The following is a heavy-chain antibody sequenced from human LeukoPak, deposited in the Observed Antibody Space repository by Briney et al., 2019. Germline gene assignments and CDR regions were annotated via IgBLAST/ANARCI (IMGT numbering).Heavy chain of an antibody. CDR1: GFTFSSYW. CDR3: ARDRGVAGTGQGYPDAFDI. CDR2: IKQDGSEK. J-gene: IGHJ3*02. D-gene: IGHD6-19*01. V-gene: IGHV3-7*01. Sequence: SGGSLRLSCAASGFTFSSYWMSWVRQAPGKGLEWVANIKQDGSEKYYVDSVKGRFTISRDNAKNSLYLQMNSLRAEDTAVYYCARDRGVAGTGQGYPDAFDIWGQGTMVSVSS.